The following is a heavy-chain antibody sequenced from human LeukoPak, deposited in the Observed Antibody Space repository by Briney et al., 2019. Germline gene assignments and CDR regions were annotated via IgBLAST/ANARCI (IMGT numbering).Heavy chain of an antibody. D-gene: IGHD1-26*01. Sequence: GGSLRLSCAASGFTFSTYAMTWVRQAPGKGLEWVSSITGSGDGTSAADSVKGRFSISRDNSKNTLYLQMNSLRAEDTAVYYCARERGSQYYFDYWGQGTLVTVSS. CDR2: ITGSGDGT. J-gene: IGHJ4*02. CDR1: GFTFSTYA. CDR3: ARERGSQYYFDY. V-gene: IGHV3-23*01.